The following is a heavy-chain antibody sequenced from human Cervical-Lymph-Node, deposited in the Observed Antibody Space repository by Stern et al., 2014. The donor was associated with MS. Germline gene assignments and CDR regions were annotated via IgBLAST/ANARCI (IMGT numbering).Heavy chain of an antibody. J-gene: IGHJ5*02. CDR3: GRESNGGNGAFFGP. D-gene: IGHD4-23*01. V-gene: IGHV1-69*01. CDR1: GGTLINFA. CDR2: IIPLFGTI. Sequence: VQLVESGTEVKKPGSSLKVSCKASGGTLINFAISWLRQAPGQGPEWMGGIIPLFGTIHYAPTFSDRLTLTAAQSKTTSYLHSGSLVHEDAAPYLCGRESNGGNGAFFGPWGLGTLVIVSS.